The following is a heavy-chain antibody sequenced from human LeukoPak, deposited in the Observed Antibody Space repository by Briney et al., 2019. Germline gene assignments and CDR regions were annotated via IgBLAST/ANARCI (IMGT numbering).Heavy chain of an antibody. CDR3: ARAYYYDSSGYYHDAFDI. CDR2: ISYDGSNK. CDR1: GFTFSSYA. J-gene: IGHJ3*02. D-gene: IGHD3-22*01. Sequence: GGSLRLSCAASGFTFSSYAMHWVRQAPGKGPEWVAVISYDGSNKYYADSVKGRFTISRDNSKNTLYLQMNSLRAEDTAVYYCARAYYYDSSGYYHDAFDIWGQGTMVTVSS. V-gene: IGHV3-30-3*01.